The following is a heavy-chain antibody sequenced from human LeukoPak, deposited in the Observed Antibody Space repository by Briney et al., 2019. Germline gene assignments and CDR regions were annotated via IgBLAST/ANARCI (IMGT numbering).Heavy chain of an antibody. V-gene: IGHV1-18*01. CDR3: ARGILRYFDWSFYYMDV. Sequence: ASVKVSCKASGYTFTSYGISWVRQAPGQGLEWMGWISAYNGNTNYAQKLQGRVTMTTDTSTSTAYMELRSLRSDDTAVYYCARGILRYFDWSFYYMDVWGKGTTVTISS. J-gene: IGHJ6*03. CDR2: ISAYNGNT. D-gene: IGHD3-9*01. CDR1: GYTFTSYG.